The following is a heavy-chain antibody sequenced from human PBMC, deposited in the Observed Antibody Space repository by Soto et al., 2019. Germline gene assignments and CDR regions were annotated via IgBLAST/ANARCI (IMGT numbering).Heavy chain of an antibody. J-gene: IGHJ3*01. D-gene: IGHD2-21*01. CDR1: GYTFNTYW. V-gene: IGHV5-51*01. CDR3: ARQKLWMATINNDAFDV. Sequence: LGESLKISCKGSGYTFNTYWIGWVRQMPGKGLEWMGFIYPGDSDTTYSPSFQGQVTISVDKSISTAYLQWSSLKVSDTAIYYCARQKLWMATINNDAFDVWGQGTKVTVSS. CDR2: IYPGDSDT.